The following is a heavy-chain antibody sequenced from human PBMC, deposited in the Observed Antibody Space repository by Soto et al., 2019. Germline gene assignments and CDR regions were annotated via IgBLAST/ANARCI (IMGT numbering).Heavy chain of an antibody. D-gene: IGHD6-13*01. Sequence: PGGSLRLSYAASGFTFSSYAMIWVRQAPGKGLEWVSAISGSGDSTYYADSVKGRFTISRDNSKNTPYLQMNSLRAEDTAVYYCAKMSSSWKTHAFDIWGQGTMVTVSS. CDR1: GFTFSSYA. CDR3: AKMSSSWKTHAFDI. V-gene: IGHV3-23*01. CDR2: ISGSGDST. J-gene: IGHJ3*02.